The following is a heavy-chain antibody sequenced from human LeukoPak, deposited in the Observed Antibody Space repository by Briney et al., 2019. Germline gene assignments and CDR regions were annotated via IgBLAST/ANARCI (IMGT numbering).Heavy chain of an antibody. J-gene: IGHJ6*02. CDR1: GYTFTSYA. CDR2: TNAGNGNT. Sequence: ASVKVSCKASGYTFTSYAMHWVRQAPGQRLEWMGWTNAGNGNTKYSQKFQGRVTITRDTSASTAYMELSSLRSEDTAVYYCARVRSYYYYGMDVWGQGTTVTVSS. CDR3: ARVRSYYYYGMDV. V-gene: IGHV1-3*01.